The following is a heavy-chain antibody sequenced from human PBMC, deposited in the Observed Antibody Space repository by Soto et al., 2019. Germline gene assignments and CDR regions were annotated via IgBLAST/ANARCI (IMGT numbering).Heavy chain of an antibody. CDR3: ARSHRITGNSIND. Sequence: QVQLVESGGGVVQPGRSLTLSCTASGFTFSSDGMHWVSQAPGQGLEWVAAIWYDGSNKYFADSVRGRFTISRDNSKKTLYLQLNSLRAVDTAVYYCARSHRITGNSINDWGQGTLVTVSS. V-gene: IGHV3-33*01. J-gene: IGHJ4*02. CDR1: GFTFSSDG. CDR2: IWYDGSNK. D-gene: IGHD3-3*02.